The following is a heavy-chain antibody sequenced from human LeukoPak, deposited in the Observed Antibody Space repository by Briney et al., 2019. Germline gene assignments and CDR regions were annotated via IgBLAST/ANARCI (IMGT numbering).Heavy chain of an antibody. CDR1: RFPLITYW. V-gene: IGHV3-7*01. J-gene: IGHJ4*02. D-gene: IGHD6-19*01. CDR2: IKQDGSET. Sequence: GGPLSPSGAAPRFPLITYWITGFRKPPGKGLEWVANIKQDGSETYYVDSVKGRFTISRDNAKNSLSLQMNSLRAEDTAVYYCARQRGSGCLDYWGQGTLVTVSS. CDR3: ARQRGSGCLDY.